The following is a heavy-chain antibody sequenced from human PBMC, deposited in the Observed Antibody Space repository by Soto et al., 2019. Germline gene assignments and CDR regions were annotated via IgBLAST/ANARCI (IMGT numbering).Heavy chain of an antibody. V-gene: IGHV1-69*13. CDR2: IIPIFGTA. CDR3: ARIAAAGSLFNNWFDP. D-gene: IGHD6-13*01. J-gene: IGHJ5*02. CDR1: GGTFSSYA. Sequence: AASVKGSCRASGGTFSSYAISWGRQSPGQGLEWMGGIIPIFGTANYAQKFQGRVTITADESTSTAYMELSSLRAEDTAVYYCARIAAAGSLFNNWFDPCGHGTLVTVSS.